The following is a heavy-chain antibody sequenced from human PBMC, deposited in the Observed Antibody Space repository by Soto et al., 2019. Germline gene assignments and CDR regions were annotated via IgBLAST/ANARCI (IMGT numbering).Heavy chain of an antibody. CDR3: ARAVGDPLYYLDY. Sequence: SETLSLTCTVSSNSISSYYWIWIRQSPGKGLEWIGYTDYSGNTNYNPSLKSRVTISGDTSKNQFSLRLSSVTAADTAVYYCARAVGDPLYYLDYWGQGTLVTVSS. CDR2: TDYSGNT. J-gene: IGHJ4*02. D-gene: IGHD6-19*01. V-gene: IGHV4-59*08. CDR1: SNSISSYY.